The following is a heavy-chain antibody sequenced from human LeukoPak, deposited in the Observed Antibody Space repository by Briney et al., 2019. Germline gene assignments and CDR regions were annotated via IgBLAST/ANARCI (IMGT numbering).Heavy chain of an antibody. J-gene: IGHJ4*02. Sequence: SETLSLTCSLSGGSISSGNDYWGWIRQSPGKGLEWIGSIYYSGSTYYNPSLKSRVTISVDTSKNQFSLKLSSVTAADTAVYYCACRRHGYCSTNTCYRWGQGILVTVSS. CDR2: IYYSGST. V-gene: IGHV4-39*01. CDR3: ACRRHGYCSTNTCYR. CDR1: GGSISSGNDY. D-gene: IGHD2-2*02.